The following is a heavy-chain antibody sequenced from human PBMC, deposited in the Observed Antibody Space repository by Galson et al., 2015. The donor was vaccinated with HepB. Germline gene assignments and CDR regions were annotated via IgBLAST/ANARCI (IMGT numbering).Heavy chain of an antibody. CDR3: ARDVAAAGRPYYFDY. J-gene: IGHJ4*02. D-gene: IGHD6-13*01. CDR2: ISSSSSTI. V-gene: IGHV3-48*02. CDR1: GFTFSIYS. Sequence: SLRLSCAASGFTFSIYSMNWVRQAPGKGLEWVSYISSSSSTIYYADSVKGRLTISRDNAKNSLYLQMNSLRDEDTAVYYCARDVAAAGRPYYFDYWGQGTLVTVSS.